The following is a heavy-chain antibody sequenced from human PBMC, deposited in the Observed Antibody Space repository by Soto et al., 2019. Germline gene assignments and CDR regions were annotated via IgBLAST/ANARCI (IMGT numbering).Heavy chain of an antibody. Sequence: EMQLVESGGGLVQPGGSLRLSCAASGFTFSSYWMSWVRQTPGKGLEWVANIRQDGSEKYYVDSVRGRFSISRDNTKNSLYLQMSSLTAEDTAVYYCVRENRGYSNTWYGDSWGQGTLVTVSS. D-gene: IGHD3-10*01. J-gene: IGHJ4*02. CDR1: GFTFSSYW. CDR2: IRQDGSEK. V-gene: IGHV3-7*01. CDR3: VRENRGYSNTWYGDS.